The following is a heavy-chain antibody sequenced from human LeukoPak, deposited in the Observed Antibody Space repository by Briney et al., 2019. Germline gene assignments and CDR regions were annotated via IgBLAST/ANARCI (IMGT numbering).Heavy chain of an antibody. CDR2: MYHGGIT. CDR3: ARQWGY. D-gene: IGHD7-27*01. CDR1: GYSINSGYY. Sequence: SETLSLTCTVSGYSINSGYYWDWIRQPPGKGLEWIGSMYHGGITYYSPFLRSRVTISVDTSKNQFSLKLSSVTAADTAVYYCARQWGYWGQGTLVTVSS. J-gene: IGHJ4*02. V-gene: IGHV4-38-2*02.